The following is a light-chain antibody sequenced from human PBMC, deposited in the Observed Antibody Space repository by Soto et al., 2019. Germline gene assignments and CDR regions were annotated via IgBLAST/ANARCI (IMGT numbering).Light chain of an antibody. Sequence: AIQMPPSPSSLSASVGDRVTITCRASQGIGPELGWYQQRPGKAPRLLIYGTSTLQYGVPSRFSGSGSDTDFTLIISSLQPEDFATYYCLQDSSYPRTFGQGTKVEIK. CDR3: LQDSSYPRT. V-gene: IGKV1-6*01. J-gene: IGKJ1*01. CDR1: QGIGPE. CDR2: GTS.